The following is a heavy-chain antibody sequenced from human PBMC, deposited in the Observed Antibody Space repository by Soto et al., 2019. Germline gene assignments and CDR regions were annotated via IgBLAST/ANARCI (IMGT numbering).Heavy chain of an antibody. V-gene: IGHV3-30-3*01. Sequence: GSLRLSCAASGFTFSSYAMSWVRQAPGKGLEWVAVISYDGSDKYNANSVKGRFTISRDNSKNTLYLQMNSLRAEDTAVYYCARDTGPNGYNYYYFGMDVWGQGTTVTVSS. CDR2: ISYDGSDK. D-gene: IGHD5-18*01. J-gene: IGHJ6*02. CDR1: GFTFSSYA. CDR3: ARDTGPNGYNYYYFGMDV.